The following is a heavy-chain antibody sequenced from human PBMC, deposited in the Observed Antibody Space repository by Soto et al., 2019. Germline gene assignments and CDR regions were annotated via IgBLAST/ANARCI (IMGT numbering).Heavy chain of an antibody. D-gene: IGHD4-17*01. CDR2: IYWDDDK. Sequence: SGPTLLNPTQTLTLTCTFSGFSLSTSRKSVGLIRQPPGKALEWLALIYWDDDKRYSPSLKTRLTITKHTSKNQVVLTMTNMDPVDTATYYCAHYRIFGDYMYYFDSWGQGTLVTVSS. CDR3: AHYRIFGDYMYYFDS. CDR1: GFSLSTSRKS. J-gene: IGHJ4*02. V-gene: IGHV2-5*02.